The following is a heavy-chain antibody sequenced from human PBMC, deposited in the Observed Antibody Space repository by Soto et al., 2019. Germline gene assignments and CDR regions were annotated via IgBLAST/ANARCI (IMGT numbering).Heavy chain of an antibody. J-gene: IGHJ6*02. D-gene: IGHD3-10*01. CDR3: AKVLSLRTSGKYYKPFFHGMDV. V-gene: IGHV3-23*01. CDR2: INSGVDA. Sequence: DVQLSESGGGLVQPGGSLRLTCAASGFSFNSNAMTWVRQAPGRGLEWVAAINSGVDAFYADSVKGRFTISRDNSKDTLYLQMNSLGVEDTALYYCAKVLSLRTSGKYYKPFFHGMDVWGLGTTVTVSS. CDR1: GFSFNSNA.